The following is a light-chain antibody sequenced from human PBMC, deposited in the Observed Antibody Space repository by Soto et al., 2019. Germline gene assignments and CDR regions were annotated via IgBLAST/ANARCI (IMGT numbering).Light chain of an antibody. Sequence: DIQSAQSTCTLSGAGGDRVNITCRASQTISSWLAWYQQKPGKAPKLLIYKASTLKSGVPSRFSGSGSGTEFTLTISSLQPDDFATYYCQQYNSYSEAFGQGTKVDI. V-gene: IGKV1-5*03. J-gene: IGKJ1*01. CDR1: QTISSW. CDR2: KAS. CDR3: QQYNSYSEA.